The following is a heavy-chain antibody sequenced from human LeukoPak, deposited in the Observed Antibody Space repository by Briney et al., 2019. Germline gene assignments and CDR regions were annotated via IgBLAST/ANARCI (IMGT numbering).Heavy chain of an antibody. CDR2: IIPIFGTA. CDR3: AKTLQYSSSPQDY. V-gene: IGHV1-69*01. Sequence: SVKVSCKASGGTFSSYAIGWVRQAPGQGLEWMGGIIPIFGTANYAQKFQGRVTITADESTSTAYMELSSLRSEDTAVYYCAKTLQYSSSPQDYWGQGTLVTVSS. J-gene: IGHJ4*02. D-gene: IGHD6-6*01. CDR1: GGTFSSYA.